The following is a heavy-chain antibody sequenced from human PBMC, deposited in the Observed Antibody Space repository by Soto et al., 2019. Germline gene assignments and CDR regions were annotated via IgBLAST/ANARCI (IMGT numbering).Heavy chain of an antibody. D-gene: IGHD6-13*01. CDR1: GFTFSSYA. V-gene: IGHV3-23*01. Sequence: EVQLLESGGGLVQPGGSLRLSCAASGFTFSSYAMSWVRQAPGKGLEWVSAISGSGGSTYYADSVKGRFTISRDNSKNTLYLQMNSLRAEDTAVYYCAKDLSSIAAAGTAYYFDYWGQGTLVTVSS. J-gene: IGHJ4*02. CDR2: ISGSGGST. CDR3: AKDLSSIAAAGTAYYFDY.